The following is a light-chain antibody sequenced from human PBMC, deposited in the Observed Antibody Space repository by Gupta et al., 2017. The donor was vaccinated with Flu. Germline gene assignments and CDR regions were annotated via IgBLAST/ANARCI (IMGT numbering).Light chain of an antibody. V-gene: IGLV3-21*02. CDR1: NIGSKS. CDR3: QVWDSSSDHRV. Sequence: SYVLNQPPSVSVAPGQTARITCGGNNIGSKSVHWYQEKPGQAPVLVVNDDSDRPSGIPERLSGSNSGNTATLTISRVEAGDEADYYCQVWDSSSDHRVFGGGTKLTVL. CDR2: DDS. J-gene: IGLJ3*02.